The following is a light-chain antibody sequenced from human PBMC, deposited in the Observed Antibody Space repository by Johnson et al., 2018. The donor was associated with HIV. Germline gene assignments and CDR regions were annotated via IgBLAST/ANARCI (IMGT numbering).Light chain of an antibody. J-gene: IGLJ1*01. CDR3: GTWDNSLNSPV. CDR2: ENS. Sequence: QAVLTQPPSVSAAPGQKVTISCSGSSSNIGNNYVSWYQQLPGTAPKLLIYENSKRPSGIPDRFSGSKSGTSATLGITGLQTGDEADYYCGTWDNSLNSPVFGTGTKVTGL. CDR1: SSNIGNNY. V-gene: IGLV1-51*02.